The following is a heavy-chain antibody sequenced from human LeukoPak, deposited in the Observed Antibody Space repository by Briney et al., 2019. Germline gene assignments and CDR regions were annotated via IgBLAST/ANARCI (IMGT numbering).Heavy chain of an antibody. D-gene: IGHD2-15*01. CDR2: IIPILGIA. J-gene: IGHJ6*02. V-gene: IGHV1-69*04. CDR1: GGTFSSYA. CDR3: ARDPKPGVVVVAAKIYYYYGMDV. Sequence: SVKVSCTASGGTFSSYAISWVRQAPGQGLEWMGRIIPILGIANYAQKFQGRVTITADKSTSTAYMELSSLRSEDTAVYYCARDPKPGVVVVAAKIYYYYGMDVWGQGTTVTVSS.